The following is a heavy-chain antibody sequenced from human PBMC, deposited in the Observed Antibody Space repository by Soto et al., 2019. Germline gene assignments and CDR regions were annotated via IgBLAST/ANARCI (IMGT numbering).Heavy chain of an antibody. D-gene: IGHD3-22*01. V-gene: IGHV3-23*01. CDR2: ISGNGGT. CDR3: AKDAPGSGWLSDY. CDR1: GFTFRIYA. J-gene: IGHJ4*02. Sequence: GGSLRLSCAASGFTFRIYAMSWVRQAPGKGLEWVSTISGNGGTSYADFVRGRFTISRDNSKNTLYLQMNSLRAEDTAVYYCAKDAPGSGWLSDYWGQGTLVTVSS.